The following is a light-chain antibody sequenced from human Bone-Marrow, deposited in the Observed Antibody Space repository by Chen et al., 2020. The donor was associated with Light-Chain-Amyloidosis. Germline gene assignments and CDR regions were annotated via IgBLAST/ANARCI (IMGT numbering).Light chain of an antibody. CDR1: SSDVGSYNL. Sequence: HSALTQPASVSGSPVQSLTISCTGTSSDVGSYNLVSWYQHHPGKVPKLLIYEASKRPSGVSNRFSGSQSGNTASLTISGLQAEDEADYYCSSYVGSGTFVVFGGGTKVTVL. V-gene: IGLV2-23*02. J-gene: IGLJ2*01. CDR2: EAS. CDR3: SSYVGSGTFVV.